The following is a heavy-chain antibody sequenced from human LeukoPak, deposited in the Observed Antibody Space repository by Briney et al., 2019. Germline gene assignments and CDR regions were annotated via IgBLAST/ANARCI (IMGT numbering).Heavy chain of an antibody. V-gene: IGHV3-11*04. D-gene: IGHD3-3*01. J-gene: IGHJ6*03. CDR1: GFIFNDYD. CDR2: IYSSGTST. CDR3: ARSLYGRSGYYPLYSYYYMDV. Sequence: GGSLRLSCAASGFIFNDYDMTWIRQAPGKGLEWLSYIYSSGTSTYYADSVKGRFTISRDNTKNSLYLQMNSLRTEDTALYYCARSLYGRSGYYPLYSYYYMDVWGKGTTVTVSS.